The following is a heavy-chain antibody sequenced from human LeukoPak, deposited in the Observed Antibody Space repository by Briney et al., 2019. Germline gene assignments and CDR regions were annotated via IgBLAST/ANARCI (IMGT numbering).Heavy chain of an antibody. Sequence: TGGSLRLSCTASGFTFSNYAMSWVRQAAGKGLEWVSSINGRGDRTYYADSVKGRFTISRDSSKNILFLQMNRLRPEDAAVYYCAKAPVTTCRGAFCYPFDYWGLGTLVTVSS. CDR1: GFTFSNYA. J-gene: IGHJ4*02. D-gene: IGHD2-15*01. V-gene: IGHV3-23*01. CDR3: AKAPVTTCRGAFCYPFDY. CDR2: INGRGDRT.